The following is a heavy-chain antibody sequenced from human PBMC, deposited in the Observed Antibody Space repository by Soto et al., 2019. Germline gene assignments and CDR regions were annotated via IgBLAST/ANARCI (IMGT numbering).Heavy chain of an antibody. J-gene: IGHJ5*02. D-gene: IGHD2-21*01. Sequence: PSETLYLTCSVCGAVINSGNYHWNSICEVPGKGLEWIGHIYVTGAVDYNPSLRDRITSSQDTSERQFSLNLRLVTAADTAVYYCARLRIATNNYKWFDAWGQGTLGTVSS. CDR2: IYVTGAV. CDR1: GAVINSGNYH. V-gene: IGHV4-31*03. CDR3: ARLRIATNNYKWFDA.